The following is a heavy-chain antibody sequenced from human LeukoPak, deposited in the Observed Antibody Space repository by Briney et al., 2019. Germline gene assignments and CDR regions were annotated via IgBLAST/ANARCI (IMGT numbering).Heavy chain of an antibody. CDR3: ASPYGGNSDAFDI. CDR1: GFTVSSNY. J-gene: IGHJ3*02. D-gene: IGHD4-23*01. CDR2: ICSGGST. V-gene: IGHV3-66*01. Sequence: GGSLRLSCAASGFTVSSNYMSWVRQAPGKGLEWVSVICSGGSTYYADSVKGRFTISRDNSKNTLYLQMNSLRAEDTAVYYCASPYGGNSDAFDIWGQGTMVTVSS.